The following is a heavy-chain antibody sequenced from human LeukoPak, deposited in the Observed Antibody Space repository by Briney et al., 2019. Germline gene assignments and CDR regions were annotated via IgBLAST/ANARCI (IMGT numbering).Heavy chain of an antibody. D-gene: IGHD5-18*01. CDR3: ARDREYSYGYNWFDP. CDR1: GGTFISYA. V-gene: IGHV1-69*13. CDR2: IIPIFGTA. Sequence: ASVKVSCKASGGTFISYAISWVRQAPGQGLEWMGGIIPIFGTANYAQKFQGRVTITADESTSTAYMELSSLRSEDTAVYYCARDREYSYGYNWFDPWGQGTLVTVSS. J-gene: IGHJ5*02.